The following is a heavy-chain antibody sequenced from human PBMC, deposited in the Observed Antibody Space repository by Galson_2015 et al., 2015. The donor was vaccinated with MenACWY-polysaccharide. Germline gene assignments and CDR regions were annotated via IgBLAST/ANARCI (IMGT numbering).Heavy chain of an antibody. CDR3: ARLSATGTVTFDY. Sequence: QSGAEVKKPGESLTISCKGSGYSFTSNWIGWVRQMPGKGLEWMGIIYPADSDTRYSPSLQGQVTISADKSISTAYLQWSSLKASDTAVYYCARLSATGTVTFDYWGQGTLVTVSS. D-gene: IGHD4-17*01. J-gene: IGHJ4*02. CDR1: GYSFTSNW. V-gene: IGHV5-51*03. CDR2: IYPADSDT.